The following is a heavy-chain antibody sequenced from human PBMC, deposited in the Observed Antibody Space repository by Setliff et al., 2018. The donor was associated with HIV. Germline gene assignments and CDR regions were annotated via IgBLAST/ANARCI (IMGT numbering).Heavy chain of an antibody. CDR1: GDTFTRYA. CDR3: ARDGGYSVHQWSGDAFDI. Sequence: SVKVSCKASGDTFTRYAISWVRQAPGQGLEWMGGIIPIFGTANYAQKFQGRVTITADESTSTAYMELSSLTSEDTAVYYCARDGGYSVHQWSGDAFDIWGQGTMVTVSS. J-gene: IGHJ3*02. V-gene: IGHV1-69*13. CDR2: IIPIFGTA. D-gene: IGHD5-12*01.